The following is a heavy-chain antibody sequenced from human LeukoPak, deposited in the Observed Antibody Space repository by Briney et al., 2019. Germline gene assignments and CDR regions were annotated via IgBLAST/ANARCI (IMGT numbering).Heavy chain of an antibody. Sequence: SETLSLTCAVSGGSISSSNWWSWVRQPPGKGLEWIGEIYHSGSTNYNPSLKSRVTISVDKSKNQFSLKLSSVTAADTAVYYCSRDTGTTGEVKFDPWGQGTLVTVSS. D-gene: IGHD4-17*01. CDR1: GGSISSSNW. V-gene: IGHV4-4*02. CDR3: SRDTGTTGEVKFDP. J-gene: IGHJ5*02. CDR2: IYHSGST.